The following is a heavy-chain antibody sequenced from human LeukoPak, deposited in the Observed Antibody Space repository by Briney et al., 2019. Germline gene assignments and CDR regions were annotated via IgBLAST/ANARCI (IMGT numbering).Heavy chain of an antibody. D-gene: IGHD6-19*01. Sequence: SETLSLTCAVYGGSFSGYYWSWIRQPPGRGLEWIGEINHSGSTNYNPSLKSRVTISVDTSKNQFSLKLSSVTAADTAVYYCARDHPAVAAFYYYGMDVWGQETTVTVSS. CDR3: ARDHPAVAAFYYYGMDV. V-gene: IGHV4-34*01. CDR2: INHSGST. J-gene: IGHJ6*02. CDR1: GGSFSGYY.